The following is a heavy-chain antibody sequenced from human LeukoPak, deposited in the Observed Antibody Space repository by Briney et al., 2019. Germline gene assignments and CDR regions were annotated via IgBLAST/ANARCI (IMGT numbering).Heavy chain of an antibody. D-gene: IGHD3-3*01. CDR3: ANDLSTLWSKSAFDI. CDR2: ISGSGGST. Sequence: AGGSLRLSCAASGFTFSSYAMSWVRQAPGKGLEWVSAISGSGGSTYYADSVKGRFTISRDNSKNTLYLQMNSLRAEDTAVYYCANDLSTLWSKSAFDIWGQGTMVTVSS. J-gene: IGHJ3*02. CDR1: GFTFSSYA. V-gene: IGHV3-23*01.